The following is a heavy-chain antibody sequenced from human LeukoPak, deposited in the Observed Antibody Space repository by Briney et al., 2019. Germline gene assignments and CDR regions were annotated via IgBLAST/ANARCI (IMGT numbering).Heavy chain of an antibody. V-gene: IGHV3-64*01. Sequence: GGSLRLSCAASGFTLSSYSMHWVRQAPGKGLEFVSAISKNGGSTYYANSVKGRFTISRDISKNTLYLQMGSLRPEDMAVYYCARVMSGSYWDDAFDIWGQGTMVTVSS. CDR1: GFTLSSYS. D-gene: IGHD1-26*01. CDR2: ISKNGGST. CDR3: ARVMSGSYWDDAFDI. J-gene: IGHJ3*02.